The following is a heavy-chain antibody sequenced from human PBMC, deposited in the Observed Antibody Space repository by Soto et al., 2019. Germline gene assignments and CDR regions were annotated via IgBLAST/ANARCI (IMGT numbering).Heavy chain of an antibody. Sequence: ASVKVSCKASGYTFTSYAMHWVRQAPGQRLEWMGWINAGNGNTKYSQKFQGRVTITRDTSASTAYMELSSLRPEDTAVYYCAGGQVLDYYYYGMDVWGQGTTVTVSS. J-gene: IGHJ6*02. CDR1: GYTFTSYA. CDR2: INAGNGNT. CDR3: AGGQVLDYYYYGMDV. V-gene: IGHV1-3*01. D-gene: IGHD3-16*01.